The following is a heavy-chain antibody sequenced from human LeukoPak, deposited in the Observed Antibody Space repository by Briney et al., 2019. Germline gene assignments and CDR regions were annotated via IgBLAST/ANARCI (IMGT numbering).Heavy chain of an antibody. Sequence: SETLSHTCTISGGSVSEYYGSCIRQSPGKGLEWIGCIYHTGSTSYSPSHKSRVTISADTSKNQFSLKLSSVTAAHTAVYYCASRKLGNDYWGQGTLVTVSS. CDR3: ASRKLGNDY. CDR2: IYHTGST. CDR1: GGSVSEYY. J-gene: IGHJ4*02. D-gene: IGHD7-27*01. V-gene: IGHV4-59*02.